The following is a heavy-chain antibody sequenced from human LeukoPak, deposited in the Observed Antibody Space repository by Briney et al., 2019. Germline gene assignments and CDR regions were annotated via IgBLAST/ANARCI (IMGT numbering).Heavy chain of an antibody. D-gene: IGHD6-19*01. V-gene: IGHV3-23*01. J-gene: IGHJ3*02. Sequence: PGGSLRLSCVAYGFTFSSFSMSWVRQAPGKGLEWVSGVSNSGVTTYYADSVKGRLTISRDNAKNTLFLQMNSLRAEDTAVYYCAKDRTKYSSGWYFAFDIWGQGTMVTVSS. CDR1: GFTFSSFS. CDR3: AKDRTKYSSGWYFAFDI. CDR2: VSNSGVTT.